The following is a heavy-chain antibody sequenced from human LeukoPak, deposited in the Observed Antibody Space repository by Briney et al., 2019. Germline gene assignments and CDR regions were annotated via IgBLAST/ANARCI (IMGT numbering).Heavy chain of an antibody. CDR1: GVSISSSNSY. J-gene: IGHJ4*02. CDR2: IYYSGNT. CDR3: ARASYSYDISGWVPFDY. D-gene: IGHD3-22*01. V-gene: IGHV4-39*01. Sequence: PSETLSLTCTVSGVSISSSNSYWGWIRQLPGKGLEWIGSIYYSGNTYYNASLKSQVSISIDTSKNQFSLRLTSVTAADTAVYYCARASYSYDISGWVPFDYWGQGTLVTVSS.